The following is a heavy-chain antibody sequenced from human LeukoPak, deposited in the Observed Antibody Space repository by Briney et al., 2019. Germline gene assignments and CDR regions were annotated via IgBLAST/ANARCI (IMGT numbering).Heavy chain of an antibody. CDR1: GFTVSSNY. J-gene: IGHJ4*02. Sequence: PGGSLRLSCAASGFTVSSNYMSWVRQAPGKGLEWVSYISNSGSVMYYAASVKGRFTISRDNAKNSLYLQMNNLRAEDTAVYYCAKSLEDTYGDYITVWDYWGQGTLVTVSS. D-gene: IGHD4-17*01. V-gene: IGHV3-11*01. CDR3: AKSLEDTYGDYITVWDY. CDR2: ISNSGSVM.